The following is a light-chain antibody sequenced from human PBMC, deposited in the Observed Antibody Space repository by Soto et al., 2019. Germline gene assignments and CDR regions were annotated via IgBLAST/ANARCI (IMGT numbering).Light chain of an antibody. CDR2: GAS. Sequence: EIVLTQSPGTLSLSPGERATLSCRASQSVSSSYLAWYQQKPGQAPRLLIYGASSRATGIPDRFSGSGSGTDFTLTISRLEPEDFAVYYCQQYGSSPLLFTFGPGTKVDI. J-gene: IGKJ3*01. CDR1: QSVSSSY. V-gene: IGKV3-20*01. CDR3: QQYGSSPLLFT.